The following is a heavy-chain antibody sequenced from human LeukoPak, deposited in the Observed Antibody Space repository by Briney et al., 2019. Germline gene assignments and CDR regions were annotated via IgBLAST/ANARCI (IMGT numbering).Heavy chain of an antibody. D-gene: IGHD1-20*01. CDR2: ISGSGGST. V-gene: IGHV3-23*01. Sequence: GGSLRLSCAASGFTFSSYAMSWVRQAPGKGLEWVSAISGSGGSTYYADSVKGRFTISRGNSKNTLYLQMNSLRAEDTAVYYCARDRNNYLDAFDIWGQGTMVTVSS. CDR1: GFTFSSYA. CDR3: ARDRNNYLDAFDI. J-gene: IGHJ3*02.